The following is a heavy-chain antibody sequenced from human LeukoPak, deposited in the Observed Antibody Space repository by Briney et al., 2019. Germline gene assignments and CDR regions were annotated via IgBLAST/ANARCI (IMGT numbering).Heavy chain of an antibody. V-gene: IGHV3-23*01. J-gene: IGHJ4*02. CDR1: GFTFSSYA. CDR3: VSSWLSGDFDY. CDR2: ISGSGGST. D-gene: IGHD2-15*01. Sequence: GGSLRLSCAASGFTFSSYAMSWVRQAPGKGLEWVSAISGSGGSTYYADSVKGRFTISRDNSKNTLYLQMNSLRAEDTAVYYCVSSWLSGDFDYWGQGTLVTVSS.